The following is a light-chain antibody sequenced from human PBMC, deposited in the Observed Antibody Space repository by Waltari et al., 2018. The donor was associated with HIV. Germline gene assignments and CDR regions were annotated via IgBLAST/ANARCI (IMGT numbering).Light chain of an antibody. CDR2: GRD. V-gene: IGLV3-19*01. J-gene: IGLJ2*01. Sequence: SSDLTQDSHVSVALGQTVRITCQGDSLRSYYGSLCQQKPGQAPLLVIYGRDNRPSGIPDRFSGSSSGNSTSLIISEAQAADEAVYYCHSRDSRGYMIFGGGTRLTVL. CDR3: HSRDSRGYMI. CDR1: SLRSYY.